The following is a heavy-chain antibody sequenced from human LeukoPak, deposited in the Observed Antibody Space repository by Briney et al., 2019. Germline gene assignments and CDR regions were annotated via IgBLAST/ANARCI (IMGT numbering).Heavy chain of an antibody. J-gene: IGHJ5*01. CDR1: GFTFNSYW. CDR2: INGDGSST. Sequence: TGGSLRLSCAASGFTFNSYWIHWVRQVPGKGLVWVSRINGDGSSTAYADSVKGRFTISRDNAKNTLYLQMNSLRAEDTAVYYCAREKGSSNYDSWRQVTLVTVSS. CDR3: AREKGSSNYDS. D-gene: IGHD4-11*01. V-gene: IGHV3-74*03.